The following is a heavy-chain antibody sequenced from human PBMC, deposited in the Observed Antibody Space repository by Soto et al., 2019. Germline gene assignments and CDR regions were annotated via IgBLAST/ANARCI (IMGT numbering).Heavy chain of an antibody. Sequence: GASVKVSCTVSGYTLTELSMHWVRQAPGKGLEWMGGFDPEDGETIYAQKFQGRVTMTEDTSTDTAYMELSSLRSEDTAVYYCATKTYYDFFGGGYYMDVWGKGTTVTVSS. CDR2: FDPEDGET. CDR3: ATKTYYDFFGGGYYMDV. D-gene: IGHD3-3*01. CDR1: GYTLTELS. J-gene: IGHJ6*03. V-gene: IGHV1-24*01.